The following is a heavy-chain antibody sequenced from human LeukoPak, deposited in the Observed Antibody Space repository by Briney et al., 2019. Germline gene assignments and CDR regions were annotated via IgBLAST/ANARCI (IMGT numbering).Heavy chain of an antibody. CDR1: GFTFSSFW. CDR3: AAGTRYHGMDV. J-gene: IGHJ6*02. Sequence: GGSLRLSCAASGFTFSSFWMHWVRQAPGKGLAWVSRINSDGSSTSYADSVKGRFTISRDNAKNTLYLQMNSLRAEDTAVYYCAAGTRYHGMDVWGQGTTVTVSS. V-gene: IGHV3-74*01. D-gene: IGHD6-13*01. CDR2: INSDGSST.